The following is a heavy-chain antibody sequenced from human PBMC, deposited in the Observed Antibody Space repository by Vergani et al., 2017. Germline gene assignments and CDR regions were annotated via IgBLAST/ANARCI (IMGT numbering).Heavy chain of an antibody. D-gene: IGHD3-10*01. J-gene: IGHJ6*03. Sequence: QVQLQESGPGLVKPSQTLSLTCTVSGGSISSGGYYWSWIRQHPGKGLEWIGRIYTSGSTNYNPSLKSRVTMSVDTSKNQFSLKLSSVTAADTAVYYCARVVGDRRTDIYYYMDVWGKGTTVTVSS. CDR1: GGSISSGGYY. V-gene: IGHV4-31*03. CDR3: ARVVGDRRTDIYYYMDV. CDR2: IYTSGST.